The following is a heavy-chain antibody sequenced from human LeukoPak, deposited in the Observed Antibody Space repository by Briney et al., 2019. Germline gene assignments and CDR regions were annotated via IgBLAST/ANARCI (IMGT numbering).Heavy chain of an antibody. Sequence: PSETLSLTCAVYGGSFSGYYWSWIRQPPGKGLEWIGEINHSGSTNYNPSLKSRVTISVDTSKNQFSLKLSSVTAADTAVYYCARDPRANSNYDYWGQGTLVTVSS. CDR2: INHSGST. J-gene: IGHJ4*02. CDR3: ARDPRANSNYDY. CDR1: GGSFSGYY. D-gene: IGHD4-11*01. V-gene: IGHV4-34*01.